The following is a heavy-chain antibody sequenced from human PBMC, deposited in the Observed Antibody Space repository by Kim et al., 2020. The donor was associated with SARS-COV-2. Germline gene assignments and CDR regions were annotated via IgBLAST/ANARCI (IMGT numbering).Heavy chain of an antibody. CDR1: GGSISSSSYY. Sequence: SETLSLTCTVSGGSISSSSYYWGWIRQPPGKGLEWIGSIYYSGSTYYNPSLKSRVTISVDTSKNQFSLKLSSVTAADTAVYYCARVGYDYSYYFDYWGQGTLVTVSS. CDR3: ARVGYDYSYYFDY. D-gene: IGHD5-12*01. V-gene: IGHV4-39*07. J-gene: IGHJ4*02. CDR2: IYYSGST.